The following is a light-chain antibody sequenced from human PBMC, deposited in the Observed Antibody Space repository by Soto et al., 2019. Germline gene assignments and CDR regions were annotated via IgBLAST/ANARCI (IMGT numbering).Light chain of an antibody. CDR2: DAS. V-gene: IGKV1-33*01. Sequence: DIQMTQSPSSLSASVGDRVTITCQASQDISNYLNWYQQKPGKAPKLLIYDASNSETGVPSRLSGNGSGTDFTITIRSLQPEDIATYYCQQYDNLITFGQGTRLEIK. CDR3: QQYDNLIT. CDR1: QDISNY. J-gene: IGKJ5*01.